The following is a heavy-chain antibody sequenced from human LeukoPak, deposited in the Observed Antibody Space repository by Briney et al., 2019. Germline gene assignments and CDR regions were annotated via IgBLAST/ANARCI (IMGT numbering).Heavy chain of an antibody. Sequence: SETLSLTCTVSGGSISSGSYCWSWIRPPAGKGLEWIGRIYTSGSTNYNPSLKSRVTISVDTSKNQFSLKLSSVTAADTAVYYCARELRPYGMDVWGQGTTVTVSS. D-gene: IGHD4-17*01. V-gene: IGHV4-61*02. CDR3: ARELRPYGMDV. J-gene: IGHJ6*02. CDR1: GGSISSGSYC. CDR2: IYTSGST.